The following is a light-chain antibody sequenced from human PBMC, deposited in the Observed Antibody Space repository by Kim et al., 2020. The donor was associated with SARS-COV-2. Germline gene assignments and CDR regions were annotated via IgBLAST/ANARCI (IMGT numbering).Light chain of an antibody. CDR1: SSDVGEYDF. CDR3: SSYAGTNIWV. J-gene: IGLJ3*02. V-gene: IGLV2-8*01. CDR2: EVT. Sequence: QSALTQPPSASGSPGQSVTISCTGTSSDVGEYDFVSWYQHHPGKAPKLMIYEVTQRPSGVPDRFSGSKSGNTASLTVSGLQAEDEADYYCSSYAGTNIWVFGGGTQLTVL.